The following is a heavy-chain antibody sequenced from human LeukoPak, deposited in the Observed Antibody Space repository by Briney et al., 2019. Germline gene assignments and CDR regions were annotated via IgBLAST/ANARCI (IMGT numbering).Heavy chain of an antibody. Sequence: GGSLRLSCVASGFTFSSDYMSWVRQAPRKGLEWVSVIYGGGTTYYADSVKGKFTISRDNSKNTLFLQMNGLRVDDTAVYYCARDPGIANGMVDWGQGTTVTVFS. CDR2: IYGGGTT. CDR3: ARDPGIANGMVD. CDR1: GFTFSSDY. J-gene: IGHJ6*02. D-gene: IGHD1-26*01. V-gene: IGHV3-66*01.